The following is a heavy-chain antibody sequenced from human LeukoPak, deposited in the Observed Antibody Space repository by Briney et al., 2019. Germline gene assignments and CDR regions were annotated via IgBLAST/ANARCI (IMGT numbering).Heavy chain of an antibody. Sequence: PSETLSLTCTVSGYSISSGYYWGWIRQPPGKGLEWIGSIYYSGSTYNNPSLKSRVTISVDTSKNQFSLKLSSVTAADTAVYYCARGAWFGELLYDYWGQGTLVTVS. CDR1: GYSISSGYY. CDR2: IYYSGST. D-gene: IGHD3-10*01. CDR3: ARGAWFGELLYDY. J-gene: IGHJ4*02. V-gene: IGHV4-38-2*02.